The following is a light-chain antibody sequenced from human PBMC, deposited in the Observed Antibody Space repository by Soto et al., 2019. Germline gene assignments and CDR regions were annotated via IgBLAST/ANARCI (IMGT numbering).Light chain of an antibody. CDR2: AAS. V-gene: IGKV1-39*01. CDR1: QSINTY. CDR3: QQSYSAPRT. Sequence: DIQMTQSPSSLSASVGDRVTISCRASQSINTYLNWYQQKPGKAPELLVSAASSLQSGVPSRFSGSGSGTDFTLTISSLEREDFATYYCQQSYSAPRTCGQGTKLEIK. J-gene: IGKJ2*01.